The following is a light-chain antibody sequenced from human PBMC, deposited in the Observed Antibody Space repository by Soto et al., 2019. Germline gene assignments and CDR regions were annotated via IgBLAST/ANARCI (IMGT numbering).Light chain of an antibody. V-gene: IGKV4-1*01. CDR2: WAS. J-gene: IGKJ1*01. Sequence: DIVMTQSPDSLAASLGERATIDCRSSQSVLYSSNNKNYLAWYQQKPGQPPKLLIYWASTRESGVPDRFSGSGSGTDLTLTISSLQAEDVAVYYCQQYYRTPWTFGQGTKVEIK. CDR1: QSVLYSSNNKNY. CDR3: QQYYRTPWT.